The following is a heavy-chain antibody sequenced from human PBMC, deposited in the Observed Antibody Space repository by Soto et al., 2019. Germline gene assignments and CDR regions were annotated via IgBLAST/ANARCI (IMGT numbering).Heavy chain of an antibody. CDR1: GFSLRSSGVG. V-gene: IGHV2-5*02. Sequence: QITLKESGPTLVKPTQTLTLTCTFSGFSLRSSGVGVGWIRQPPGKAPEWLALIYWDDDTRYSPSLRSSLTITKDTSNNRVVLTMTNMDPVDTGTYYCAHRSGFGELLFWGQGTLVNVSS. CDR3: AHRSGFGELLF. J-gene: IGHJ4*02. D-gene: IGHD3-10*01. CDR2: IYWDDDT.